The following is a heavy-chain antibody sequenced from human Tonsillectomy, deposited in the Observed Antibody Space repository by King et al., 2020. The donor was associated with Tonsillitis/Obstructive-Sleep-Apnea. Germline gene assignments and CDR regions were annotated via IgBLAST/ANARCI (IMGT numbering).Heavy chain of an antibody. CDR1: GGSISSYY. J-gene: IGHJ3*02. D-gene: IGHD3-9*01. Sequence: VQLQESGPGLVKPSETLSLTCTVSGGSISSYYWSWIRQPPGKGLEWIGYLYYSGSTNYNPSLKGRVTISVDTSKNQFSLQLSSVTAADTAVYYCARAYYDILTGYLDDAFDIWGQGTMVTVSS. CDR3: ARAYYDILTGYLDDAFDI. V-gene: IGHV4-59*08. CDR2: LYYSGST.